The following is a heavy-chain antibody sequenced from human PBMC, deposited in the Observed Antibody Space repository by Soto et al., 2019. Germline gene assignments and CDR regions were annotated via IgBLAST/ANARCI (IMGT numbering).Heavy chain of an antibody. CDR2: IYYSGST. CDR1: GGSISSGDYY. V-gene: IGHV4-30-4*01. J-gene: IGHJ1*01. D-gene: IGHD3-10*01. Sequence: QVQLQESGPGLVKPSQTLSLTCTVSGGSISSGDYYWSWIRQPPGKGLEWIGYIYYSGSTYYNPSLKSRLTMSVDTSKNQFSLKLRSVTAADTAVYYCAIGITMVRAVIIQYFQHWGQGTLVTVSS. CDR3: AIGITMVRAVIIQYFQH.